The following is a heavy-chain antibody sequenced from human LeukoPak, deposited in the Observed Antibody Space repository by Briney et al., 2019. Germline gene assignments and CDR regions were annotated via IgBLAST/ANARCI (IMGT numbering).Heavy chain of an antibody. CDR2: INSDGSCT. J-gene: IGHJ4*02. CDR1: GFTFSSYW. D-gene: IGHD3-3*01. V-gene: IGHV3-74*01. CDR3: ARVYDFWSGIIDY. Sequence: GGSLRLSCAASGFTFSSYWMHWVRQAPGKGLVWVSRINSDGSCTSYADSVKGRFTISRDNAKNTLYLQMNSLRAEDTAVYYCARVYDFWSGIIDYWGQGTLVTVSS.